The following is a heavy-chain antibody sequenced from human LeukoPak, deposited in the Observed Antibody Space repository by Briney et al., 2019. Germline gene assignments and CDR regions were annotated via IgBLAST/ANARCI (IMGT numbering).Heavy chain of an antibody. CDR2: INPNSGGT. V-gene: IGHV1-2*02. CDR3: AREAVVIRGYYYYYMDV. Sequence: GASVKVSCNASGYTFTGYYMHWVRQAPGQGLEWMGWINPNSGGTNYAQKFQGRVTMTRDTSISTAYMELSRLRSDDTAVYYCAREAVVIRGYYYYYMDVWGKGTTVTVSS. D-gene: IGHD2-21*01. CDR1: GYTFTGYY. J-gene: IGHJ6*03.